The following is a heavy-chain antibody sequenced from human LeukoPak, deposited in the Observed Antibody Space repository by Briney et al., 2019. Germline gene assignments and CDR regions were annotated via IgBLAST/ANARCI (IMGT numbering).Heavy chain of an antibody. V-gene: IGHV3-15*01. CDR2: IKSKTDGGTT. Sequence: GGSLRLSCAASGFTFSNAWMSWVRKAPGKGLEWVGRIKSKTDGGTTDYAAPVKGRFTISRDDSKNTLYLQMNSLKTEDTAVYYCTTKSATIYYFDYWGQGTLVTVSS. CDR3: TTKSATIYYFDY. D-gene: IGHD5-12*01. J-gene: IGHJ4*02. CDR1: GFTFSNAW.